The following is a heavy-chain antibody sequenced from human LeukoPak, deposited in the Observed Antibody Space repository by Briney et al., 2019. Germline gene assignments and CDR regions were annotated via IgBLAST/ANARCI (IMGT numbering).Heavy chain of an antibody. D-gene: IGHD2-15*01. V-gene: IGHV4-31*03. CDR1: GGSTSSGGYY. CDR2: IYYSGSS. Sequence: SETLSLTCTVSGGSTSSGGYYWSWNRQHPGEGLVWIGYIYYSGSSYYNTSLKSRVTISVDTSKNQFSLKLSSVTAADTAVYYCARVEEKCSGGSCLRIFDYWGQGPLVSVSS. CDR3: ARVEEKCSGGSCLRIFDY. J-gene: IGHJ4*02.